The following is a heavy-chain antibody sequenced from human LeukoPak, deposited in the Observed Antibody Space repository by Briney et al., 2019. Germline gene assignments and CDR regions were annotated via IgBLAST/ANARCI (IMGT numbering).Heavy chain of an antibody. J-gene: IGHJ4*02. Sequence: GGTLRLSCAASGFTFSSYGMSWVRQAPGKGLEWVSAISGSGGSTYYEDSVKGRFTISRDNSKNTLYLQMNSLRAEDTAVYYCAKRYYDILTGYFGFDYWGQGTLVTVSS. D-gene: IGHD3-9*01. CDR1: GFTFSSYG. CDR2: ISGSGGST. CDR3: AKRYYDILTGYFGFDY. V-gene: IGHV3-23*01.